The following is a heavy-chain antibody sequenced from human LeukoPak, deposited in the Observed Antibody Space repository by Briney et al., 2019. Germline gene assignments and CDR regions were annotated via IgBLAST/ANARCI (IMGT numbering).Heavy chain of an antibody. J-gene: IGHJ4*02. CDR3: ARVTGYIVEDYFDY. CDR1: GYSISSGYY. Sequence: PSETLSLTCTVSGYSISSGYYRGWIRPPPGKDLEWSGSIFHSDNAYYNPSLKSRVTISVDTSKNQFSLRLSSVTAADTAVYYCARVTGYIVEDYFDYWGQGTLVTVSS. CDR2: IFHSDNA. D-gene: IGHD3-22*01. V-gene: IGHV4-38-2*02.